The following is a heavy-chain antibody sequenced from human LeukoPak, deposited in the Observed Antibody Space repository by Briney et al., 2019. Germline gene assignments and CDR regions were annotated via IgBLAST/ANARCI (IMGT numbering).Heavy chain of an antibody. CDR3: ARLPYGSGSYYYDY. CDR2: IKHDGSEK. V-gene: IGHV3-7*01. D-gene: IGHD3-10*01. J-gene: IGHJ4*02. Sequence: GGSLRLSCTASGFTFSNFWMGWVRQAPGKGLEWVASIKHDGSEKYYVDSVRGRFTISRDNTMNSLYLQMSSLRAEDTAVYYCARLPYGSGSYYYDYWGQGTLVTVSS. CDR1: GFTFSNFW.